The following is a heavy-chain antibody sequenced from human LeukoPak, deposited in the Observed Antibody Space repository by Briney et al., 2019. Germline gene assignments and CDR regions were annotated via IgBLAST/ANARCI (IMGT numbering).Heavy chain of an antibody. CDR1: GGSISSYY. CDR2: IYYSGST. J-gene: IGHJ3*02. V-gene: IGHV4-59*08. CDR3: ARHGAVAGTYAFDI. D-gene: IGHD6-19*01. Sequence: EPSETLSLTCTVSGGSISSYYWSWIRQPPGKGLEWIGYIYYSGSTNYNPSLKSRVTISVDTSKNQFSLNLSSVTAADTAVYYCARHGAVAGTYAFDIWGQGTMVNVSS.